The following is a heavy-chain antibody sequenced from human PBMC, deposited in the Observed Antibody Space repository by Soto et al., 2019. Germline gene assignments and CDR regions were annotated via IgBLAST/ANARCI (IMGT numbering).Heavy chain of an antibody. Sequence: SETLSLTCSIYSGSFSGYYWIWIRQPPGKGLEWIGEISQSGNTNYSPSLKSRVSISIDTSKKQFSLNLASVSAADTAVYYCARAPKVSGSSQTRPDFWGQGTLVTVSS. CDR2: ISQSGNT. CDR1: SGSFSGYY. V-gene: IGHV4-34*01. D-gene: IGHD6-6*01. CDR3: ARAPKVSGSSQTRPDF. J-gene: IGHJ4*02.